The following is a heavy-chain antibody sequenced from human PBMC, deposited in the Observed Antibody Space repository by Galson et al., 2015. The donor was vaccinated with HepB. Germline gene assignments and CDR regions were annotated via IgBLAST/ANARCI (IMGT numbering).Heavy chain of an antibody. J-gene: IGHJ4*02. CDR1: GFTFSSYS. CDR2: IKSSSSYI. V-gene: IGHV3-21*01. D-gene: IGHD3-22*01. CDR3: ARDLYDSSGYRLFDY. Sequence: APRISCAASGFTFSSYSMKWVRQGPGEGLGWVSSIKSSSSYIYYADSVKGRFTISRDNAKNSLYLQMNSLRAEDTAVYYCARDLYDSSGYRLFDYWGQGTLVTVSS.